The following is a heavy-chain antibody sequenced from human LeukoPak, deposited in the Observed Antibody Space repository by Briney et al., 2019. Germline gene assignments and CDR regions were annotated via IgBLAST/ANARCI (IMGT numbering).Heavy chain of an antibody. D-gene: IGHD6-19*01. CDR2: ISSSSSYI. V-gene: IGHV3-21*01. Sequence: GGSLRLSCAASGFTFSSYSMTWVRQAPGKGLEWVSSISSSSSYIYYADSVKGRFTISRDNAKNSLYLQMNSLRAEDTAVYYCATREGWLVYAFDIWGQGTMATVSS. J-gene: IGHJ3*02. CDR1: GFTFSSYS. CDR3: ATREGWLVYAFDI.